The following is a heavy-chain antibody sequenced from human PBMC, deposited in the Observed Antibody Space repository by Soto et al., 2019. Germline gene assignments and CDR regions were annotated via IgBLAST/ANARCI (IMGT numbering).Heavy chain of an antibody. J-gene: IGHJ4*02. V-gene: IGHV3-30*03. D-gene: IGHD6-13*01. CDR2: ISYDGSVK. Sequence: GGSLRLSCAASGFIFSNYGMHWVRQAPGKGLEWVTIISYDGSVKYYADSVKGRFTISRDNSKNTLYLQMNSLRAEDTAVYYCAREGSSSWDWGQGTLVTVSS. CDR1: GFIFSNYG. CDR3: AREGSSSWD.